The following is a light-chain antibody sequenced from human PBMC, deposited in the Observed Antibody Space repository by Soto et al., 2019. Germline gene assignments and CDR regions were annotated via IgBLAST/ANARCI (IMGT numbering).Light chain of an antibody. J-gene: IGKJ4*01. CDR1: QGISSW. CDR2: TGS. CDR3: LQANSFPLT. V-gene: IGKV1-12*01. Sequence: DIQMTQSPSSVSASVGDRVSITCRASQGISSWLAWYQQKPGRAPKLLIYTGSSLQSGVPSRFSGTGSGTEFTLTISSLQAEDVATFYCLQANSFPLTFGGGTKVEIK.